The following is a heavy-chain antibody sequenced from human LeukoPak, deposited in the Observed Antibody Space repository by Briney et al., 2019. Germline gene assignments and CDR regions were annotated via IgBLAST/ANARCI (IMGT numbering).Heavy chain of an antibody. CDR2: IYSGGST. CDR3: AKDLRDSSGYYYCAFDY. CDR1: GFTVSSNY. J-gene: IGHJ4*02. D-gene: IGHD3-22*01. Sequence: GGSLRLSCAASGFTVSSNYMSWVRQAPGKGLEWVSVIYSGGSTYYADSVKGRFTISRDNFKNTLYLQMNSLRAEDTAVYYCAKDLRDSSGYYYCAFDYWGQGTLVTVSS. V-gene: IGHV3-66*01.